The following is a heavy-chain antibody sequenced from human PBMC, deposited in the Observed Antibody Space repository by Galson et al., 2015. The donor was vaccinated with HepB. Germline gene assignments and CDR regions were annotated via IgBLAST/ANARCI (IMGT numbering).Heavy chain of an antibody. CDR2: IIPIFGTA. Sequence: SCKASGGTFSSYAISWVRQAPGQGLEWMGGIIPIFGTANYAQKFQGRVTITTDKSTSTAYMELSSLRSEDTAVYYCARELGSPPYYYYGMDVWGQGTTVTVSS. V-gene: IGHV1-69*05. CDR1: GGTFSSYA. CDR3: ARELGSPPYYYYGMDV. D-gene: IGHD7-27*01. J-gene: IGHJ6*02.